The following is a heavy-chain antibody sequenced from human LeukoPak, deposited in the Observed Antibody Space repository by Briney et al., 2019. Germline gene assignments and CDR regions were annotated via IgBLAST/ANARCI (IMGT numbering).Heavy chain of an antibody. Sequence: GGSLRLSCAPSGFTFSSYGMSWVRRAPGKGPEWVSGISGSGGNTYYADSVKGRFTISRDNSQNTLYLQMNTLRAEDTAVYYCAKVVSGYHFDYWGQGTLVTVSS. J-gene: IGHJ4*02. D-gene: IGHD5-12*01. CDR3: AKVVSGYHFDY. V-gene: IGHV3-23*01. CDR2: ISGSGGNT. CDR1: GFTFSSYG.